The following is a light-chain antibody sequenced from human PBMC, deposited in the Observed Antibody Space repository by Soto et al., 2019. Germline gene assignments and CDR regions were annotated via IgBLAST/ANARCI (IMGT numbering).Light chain of an antibody. CDR1: QSISSY. CDR3: QQSYSTYPWT. J-gene: IGKJ1*01. V-gene: IGKV1-39*01. CDR2: AAS. Sequence: DIQMTQSPSSLSASVGDRVTITCRASQSISSYLNWYQQKPGKAPKLLIYAASSLQSGVPSRFSGSRSGTDFTLTTSSLQPEDFATYYCQQSYSTYPWTFGQGTKVEIK.